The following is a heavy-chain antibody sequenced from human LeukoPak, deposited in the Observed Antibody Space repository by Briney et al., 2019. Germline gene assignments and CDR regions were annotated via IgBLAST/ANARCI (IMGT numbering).Heavy chain of an antibody. CDR1: GYTFSNYA. D-gene: IGHD2-21*01. V-gene: IGHV1-3*01. CDR3: ARGIWSARTVDYYLDY. CDR2: INAGNGHT. Sequence: APVKVSCKVSGYTFSNYAIHWVRQAPGQRFEWMGWINAGNGHTKYSQNFQGRVTITRDSSASTAYMELSSLTSEDTAVYYCARGIWSARTVDYYLDYWGQGTLVTVSS. J-gene: IGHJ4*02.